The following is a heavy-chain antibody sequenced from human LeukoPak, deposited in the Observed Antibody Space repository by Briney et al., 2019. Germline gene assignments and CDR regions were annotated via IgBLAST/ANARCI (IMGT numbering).Heavy chain of an antibody. J-gene: IGHJ4*02. D-gene: IGHD3-10*01. CDR1: GFTFSSYW. Sequence: SGGSLRLSCAASGFTFSSYWMHWVRQAPGKGLVWVSRINSDGSSTSYADSVKGRVTISRDNAKNTLYLQMNSLRAEDTAVYYCARESSLLRVDYWGQGTLVTVSS. CDR2: INSDGSST. V-gene: IGHV3-74*01. CDR3: ARESSLLRVDY.